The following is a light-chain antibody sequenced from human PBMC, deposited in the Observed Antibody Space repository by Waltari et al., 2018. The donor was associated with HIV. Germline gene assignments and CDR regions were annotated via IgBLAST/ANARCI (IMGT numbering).Light chain of an antibody. Sequence: QAVVTQDPSLTVSPDGPVTRTCESSTEPITRGHNTYRCQQRPGKAPRTLIYDATNKFSCTPARFSGSLLGGKAPLTLSGAQPDDEADYYCLLSYSGARPWVFCGGTKLTVL. CDR1: TEPITRGHN. J-gene: IGLJ3*02. V-gene: IGLV7-46*01. CDR2: DAT. CDR3: LLSYSGARPWV.